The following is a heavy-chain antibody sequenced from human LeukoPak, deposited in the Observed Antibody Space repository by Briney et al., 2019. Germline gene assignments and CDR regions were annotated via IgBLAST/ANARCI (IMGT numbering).Heavy chain of an antibody. CDR1: GFTFSSYW. Sequence: GGSLRLSCAASGFTFSSYWMHWVRQAPGKGLVWVSRINSDGTITSYADSVKGRFTISRDNAKNTLYLQMNSLRAEDTAVYYCAKGWHRSSRGDFDCWGQGTLVTVSS. CDR2: INSDGTIT. V-gene: IGHV3-74*01. J-gene: IGHJ4*02. D-gene: IGHD6-13*01. CDR3: AKGWHRSSRGDFDC.